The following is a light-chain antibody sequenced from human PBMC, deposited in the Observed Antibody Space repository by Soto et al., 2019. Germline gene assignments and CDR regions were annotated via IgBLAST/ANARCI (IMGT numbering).Light chain of an antibody. CDR1: QSISSN. CDR3: QQSYSGPLT. V-gene: IGKV1-39*01. CDR2: AAS. Sequence: DIQMTQSPSSLSASVGDSVTITCRASQSISSNLNWYQQKPGKAPKVLIYAASSLQSGVPSRFSGIGSGTDFTLSISSLQPEDFATYYCQQSYSGPLTFGGGTKVEIK. J-gene: IGKJ4*01.